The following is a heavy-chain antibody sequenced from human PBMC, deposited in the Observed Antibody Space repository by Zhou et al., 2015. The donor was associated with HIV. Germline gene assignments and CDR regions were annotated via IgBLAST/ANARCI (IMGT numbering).Heavy chain of an antibody. Sequence: QVQLVQSGAEVKKPGASVKVSCKSSGYIFTTYFMHWVRQAPGQGLEWMGGIVPFFGTANYAQKFQGRVTITADKSTGTAYMELSSLRSEDTAAYYCAREGWGSWYLDLWGRGTLVSVSS. V-gene: IGHV1-69*06. CDR1: GYIFTTYF. D-gene: IGHD7-27*01. J-gene: IGHJ2*01. CDR2: IVPFFGTA. CDR3: AREGWGSWYLDL.